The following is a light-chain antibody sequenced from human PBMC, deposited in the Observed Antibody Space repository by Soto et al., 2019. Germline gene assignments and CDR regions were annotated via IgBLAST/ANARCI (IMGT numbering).Light chain of an antibody. CDR3: QQRSNWPLT. Sequence: EIVLTQSPATLSLSPGERATLSCRASQSVSGFLAWYQQKPGQAPRLLIYDTSNRATGIPARFSGSGSGTDFTLTVSSLEPEDFAVYYCQQRSNWPLTFGGGTKVEIK. CDR1: QSVSGF. CDR2: DTS. V-gene: IGKV3-11*01. J-gene: IGKJ4*01.